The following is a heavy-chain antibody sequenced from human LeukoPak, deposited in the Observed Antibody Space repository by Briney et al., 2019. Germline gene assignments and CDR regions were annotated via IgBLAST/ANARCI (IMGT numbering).Heavy chain of an antibody. Sequence: SETLSLTCTVSGGSISDYYWSWIRQPPGKGLEWIGYVSHSGSTNSNPALRSRVTMSVDTSKNQLSLKLTSVTAADTAVYYCARQSYDYGANGRNWFDPWGHGAQVTVSS. CDR2: VSHSGST. D-gene: IGHD4/OR15-4a*01. CDR3: ARQSYDYGANGRNWFDP. CDR1: GGSISDYY. J-gene: IGHJ5*02. V-gene: IGHV4-59*08.